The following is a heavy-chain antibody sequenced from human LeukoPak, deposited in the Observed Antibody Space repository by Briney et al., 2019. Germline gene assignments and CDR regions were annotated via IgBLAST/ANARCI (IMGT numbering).Heavy chain of an antibody. CDR2: IIPIFGTA. V-gene: IGHV1-69*13. CDR3: ARQSITIFGVVYNYYYMDV. CDR1: GGTFSSYA. D-gene: IGHD3-3*01. J-gene: IGHJ6*03. Sequence: SVKASCKASGGTFSSYAISWVRQAPGQGLEWMGGIIPIFGTANYAQKFQGRVTITADESTSTAYMELSSLRSEDTAVYYCARQSITIFGVVYNYYYMDVWGKGTTVTVSS.